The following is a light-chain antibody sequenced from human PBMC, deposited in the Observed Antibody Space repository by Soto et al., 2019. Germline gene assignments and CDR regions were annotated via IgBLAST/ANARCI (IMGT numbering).Light chain of an antibody. V-gene: IGKV3-20*01. J-gene: IGKJ4*01. CDR3: QQFSSYPLT. CDR1: QRISNSY. CDR2: DAS. Sequence: GLTQSPGTLSFSPGERATLSCRASQRISNSYLAWYQQKPGQAPKLLIYDASSRATGIPDRFSGGGSGTDFTLTISRLEPEDFAVYYCQQFSSYPLTFGGGTKVDIK.